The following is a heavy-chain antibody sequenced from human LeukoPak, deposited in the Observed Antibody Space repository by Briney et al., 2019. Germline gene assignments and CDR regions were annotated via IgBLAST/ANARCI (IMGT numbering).Heavy chain of an antibody. Sequence: AGGSLRLSCAVSGFTVSSNYMSWIRQPPGKGLEWIGYIHYNGITNYSPSLKSRVTMSLDTSKNQVSLKLNSVSAADTAVYYCARHISSGGTYAHFDYWGQGTLVTVSS. CDR3: ARHISSGGTYAHFDY. J-gene: IGHJ4*02. V-gene: IGHV4-59*08. CDR2: IHYNGIT. CDR1: GFTVSSNY. D-gene: IGHD1-26*01.